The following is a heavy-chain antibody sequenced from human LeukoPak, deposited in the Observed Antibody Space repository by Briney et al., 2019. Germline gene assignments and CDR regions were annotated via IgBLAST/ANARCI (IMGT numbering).Heavy chain of an antibody. J-gene: IGHJ4*02. Sequence: ASVKVSCKASGYTFTGYYMHWVRQAPGQGLEWMGRINPNSGGTNYAQKFQGRVTMTRDTSISTAYMELSRLRSDDTAVYYCARSAAVVGTGVFDYWGQGTLVTVSS. CDR2: INPNSGGT. CDR1: GYTFTGYY. V-gene: IGHV1-2*06. D-gene: IGHD6-19*01. CDR3: ARSAAVVGTGVFDY.